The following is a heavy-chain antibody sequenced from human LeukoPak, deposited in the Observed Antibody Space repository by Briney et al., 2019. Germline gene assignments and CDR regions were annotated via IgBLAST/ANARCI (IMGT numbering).Heavy chain of an antibody. CDR2: IYYSGST. CDR1: GGSISSYY. D-gene: IGHD3-22*01. J-gene: IGHJ4*02. CDR3: ARERGDSSGSFDY. V-gene: IGHV4-59*01. Sequence: KASETLSLTCTVSGGSISSYYWSWIRQPPGKGLEWIGYIYYSGSTNYNPSLKSRVTISVDTSKNQFSLKLSSVTAADTAVYYCARERGDSSGSFDYWGQGTLVTVSS.